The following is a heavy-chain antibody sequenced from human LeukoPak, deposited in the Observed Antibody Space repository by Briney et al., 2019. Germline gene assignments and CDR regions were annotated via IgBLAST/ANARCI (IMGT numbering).Heavy chain of an antibody. Sequence: ASVKVSCKASGYTFTGYYLHWVRQAPGQGLEWMGCINPGSSHIDYAQKFQGRITTTRDTSISTAYMELRSLTSDDTAVYYCARKAMTGGNPLKTFDFWGQGTLVTVSS. CDR1: GYTFTGYY. CDR3: ARKAMTGGNPLKTFDF. J-gene: IGHJ4*02. D-gene: IGHD4-23*01. CDR2: INPGSSHI. V-gene: IGHV1-2*02.